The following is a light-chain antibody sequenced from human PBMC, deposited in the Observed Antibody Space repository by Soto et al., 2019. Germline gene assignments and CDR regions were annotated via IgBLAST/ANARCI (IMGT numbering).Light chain of an antibody. J-gene: IGKJ1*01. V-gene: IGKV1-16*01. CDR1: QSGSNF. CDR2: TAS. Sequence: DIQMTQSPSSLSASVGDTVTITCRARQSGSNFLGWFQQKPGKPPKSLIYTASSLQSGVPARFRGIGSGTQFALTINGLQPEDSATYHCQQYRTYPRTFGQGTMGEIK. CDR3: QQYRTYPRT.